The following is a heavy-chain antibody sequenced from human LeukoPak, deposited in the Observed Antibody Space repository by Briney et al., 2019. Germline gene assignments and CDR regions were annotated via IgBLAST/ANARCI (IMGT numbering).Heavy chain of an antibody. D-gene: IGHD3-10*01. CDR3: ARGRRRYYYGSGSYSEFDY. J-gene: IGHJ4*02. CDR2: VYYTGST. CDR1: GGSISSYY. V-gene: IGHV4-59*08. Sequence: SETLSLTCSVSGGSISSYYWSWIRQPPGKGLEWIGYVYYTGSTNYNPSLKSRVTISVDTSKNQFSLKLSSVTAADTAVYYCARGRRRYYYGSGSYSEFDYWGQGTLVTVSS.